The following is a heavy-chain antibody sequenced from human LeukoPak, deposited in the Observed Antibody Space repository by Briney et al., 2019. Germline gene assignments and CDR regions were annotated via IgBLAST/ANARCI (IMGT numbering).Heavy chain of an antibody. D-gene: IGHD3-10*01. CDR2: ISYDGGSK. V-gene: IGHV3-30*18. CDR3: AKDNNYGSGSYYSHHTENFFNY. J-gene: IGHJ4*02. CDR1: GFTFSSYG. Sequence: GSLRLSCAASGFTFSSYGLHWVRQAPGKGLEWVAVISYDGGSKYYADSVKGRFTISSDNSKNTLYLQMNSLRAEDTAVYYCAKDNNYGSGSYYSHHTENFFNYWGQGTLVTVSS.